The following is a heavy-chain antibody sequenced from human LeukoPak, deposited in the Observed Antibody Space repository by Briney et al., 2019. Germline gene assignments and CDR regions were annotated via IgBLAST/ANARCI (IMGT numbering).Heavy chain of an antibody. V-gene: IGHV7-4-1*02. D-gene: IGHD1-1*01. CDR1: GYTFNTYA. J-gene: IGHJ4*02. CDR3: ARGRNEVY. CDR2: INTNIGDP. Sequence: ASVKVSCKASGYTFNTYAMNWVRQAPGQGLEWMGWINTNIGDPTYARGFTGRFVFSLDTSVSTAYLQINSLEAEDTAVYYCARGRNEVYWGQGTLVTVSS.